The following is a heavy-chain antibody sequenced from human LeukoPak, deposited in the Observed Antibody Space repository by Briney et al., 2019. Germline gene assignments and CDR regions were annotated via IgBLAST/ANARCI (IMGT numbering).Heavy chain of an antibody. CDR3: AKDPRYCSGGSCYIYFYYYMDV. Sequence: GGSLRLPCAASGFTFASYALSWVRQAPGKGLEWVSAISGSGGSTYYSDSVRGRFTISRDNFKRTLFLQMNSLRAEDTAVYYCAKDPRYCSGGSCYIYFYYYMDVWGKGTTVTVSS. J-gene: IGHJ6*03. V-gene: IGHV3-23*01. CDR1: GFTFASYA. D-gene: IGHD2-15*01. CDR2: ISGSGGST.